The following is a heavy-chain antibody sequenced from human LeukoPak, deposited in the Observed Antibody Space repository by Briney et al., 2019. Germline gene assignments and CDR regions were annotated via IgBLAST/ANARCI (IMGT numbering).Heavy chain of an antibody. J-gene: IGHJ4*02. D-gene: IGHD6-6*01. CDR2: IYTSGST. CDR3: ARDRHSSSSRIDY. CDR1: GGSISSNY. V-gene: IGHV4-4*07. Sequence: SETLSLTCTVSGGSISSNYWSWIRQPAGKGLEWIGRIYTSGSTNYNPSLKSRVTLSLDTSKNQFSLKLSSVTAADTAVYYCARDRHSSSSRIDYWGQGTLVTVSS.